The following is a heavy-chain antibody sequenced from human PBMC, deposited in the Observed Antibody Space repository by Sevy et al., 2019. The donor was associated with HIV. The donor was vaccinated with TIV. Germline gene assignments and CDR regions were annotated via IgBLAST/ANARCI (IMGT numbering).Heavy chain of an antibody. D-gene: IGHD3-22*01. CDR3: ARAGFMSDSSGYY. Sequence: ASVKVSCKASGGTFSSYAISWVRQAPGQGLEWMGGIIPIFGTANYAQKFQDRVTITADESTSTAYMELSSLRSEDTAVYYCARAGFMSDSSGYYWGQGTLVTVSS. V-gene: IGHV1-69*13. CDR2: IIPIFGTA. J-gene: IGHJ4*02. CDR1: GGTFSSYA.